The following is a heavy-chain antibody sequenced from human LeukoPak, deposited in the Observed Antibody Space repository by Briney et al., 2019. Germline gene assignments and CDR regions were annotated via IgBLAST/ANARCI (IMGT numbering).Heavy chain of an antibody. V-gene: IGHV1-69*06. CDR2: IIPIFGTA. J-gene: IGHJ6*03. D-gene: IGHD2-2*01. Sequence: GASVKVSCKASGYTFTSYDISWVRQAPGQGLEWMGGIIPIFGTANYAQKFQGRVTITADKSTSTAYMELSSLRSEDTAVYYCARGLPAAMLTYYYYYMDVWGKGTTVTVSS. CDR3: ARGLPAAMLTYYYYYMDV. CDR1: GYTFTSYD.